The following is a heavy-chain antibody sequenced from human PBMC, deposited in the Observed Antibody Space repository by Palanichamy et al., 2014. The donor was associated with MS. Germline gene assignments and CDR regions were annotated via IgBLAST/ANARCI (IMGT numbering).Heavy chain of an antibody. V-gene: IGHV1-24*01. D-gene: IGHD5-24*01. Sequence: QVQLVQSGTEVKKPGASVKVSCKVSGHTLEKLYIFWVRQVPGKGLEWMGGFDPDEFETVYAPNLEGRVTMTEDTSTETAYLELTDLRSEDTALYYCATDRDVGRDQQYWGQGTVVIVSP. J-gene: IGHJ4*02. CDR3: ATDRDVGRDQQY. CDR2: FDPDEFET. CDR1: GHTLEKLY.